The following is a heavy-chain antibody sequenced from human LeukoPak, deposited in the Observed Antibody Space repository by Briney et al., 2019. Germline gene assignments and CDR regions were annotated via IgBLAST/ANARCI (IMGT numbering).Heavy chain of an antibody. CDR2: ISGDGKTT. Sequence: GGSLRLSCTASGFTFKDYAMDWVRQAPGKGLEWISVISGDGKTTKSAASVEGRFTISRDNSRNSVFLQLNSLRTDDSALYYCAKALRWGEGDSPNRPLDFWGQGTLVTVSS. J-gene: IGHJ4*02. CDR1: GFTFKDYA. D-gene: IGHD3-16*01. V-gene: IGHV3-43*02. CDR3: AKALRWGEGDSPNRPLDF.